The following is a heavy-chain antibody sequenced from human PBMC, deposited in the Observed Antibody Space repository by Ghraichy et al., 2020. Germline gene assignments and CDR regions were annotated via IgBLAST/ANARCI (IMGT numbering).Heavy chain of an antibody. Sequence: SETLSLTCTVSGGSISSYYWSWIRQPPGKGLEWIGYIYYSGSTNYNPSLKSRVTISVDTSKNQFSLKLSSVTAADTAVYYCARETHTTSYWYFDLWGRGTLVTVPS. J-gene: IGHJ2*01. CDR1: GGSISSYY. D-gene: IGHD1-26*01. CDR2: IYYSGST. CDR3: ARETHTTSYWYFDL. V-gene: IGHV4-59*01.